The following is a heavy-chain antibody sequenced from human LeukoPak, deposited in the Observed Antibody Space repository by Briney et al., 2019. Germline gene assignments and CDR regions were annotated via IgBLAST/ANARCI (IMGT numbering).Heavy chain of an antibody. V-gene: IGHV3-21*01. CDR3: ASSRTDIVLMVYASGAYYYMDV. J-gene: IGHJ6*03. Sequence: PGGSLRLSCAASGFTFSSYSMNWVRQAPGKGLEWVSSISSSSSYIYYADSVKGRFTISRDNAKNSLYLRMNSLRAEDTAVYYCASSRTDIVLMVYASGAYYYMDVWGKGTTVTVSS. D-gene: IGHD2-8*01. CDR2: ISSSSSYI. CDR1: GFTFSSYS.